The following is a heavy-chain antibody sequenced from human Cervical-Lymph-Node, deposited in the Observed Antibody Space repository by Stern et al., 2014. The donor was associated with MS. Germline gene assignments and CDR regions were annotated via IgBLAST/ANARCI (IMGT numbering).Heavy chain of an antibody. CDR2: IIPIFGTP. CDR1: GGTFSSYG. Sequence: HVQLVQSGAEVKKPGSSVKVSCKASGGTFSSYGISWVRQAPGQRLEWVGGIIPIFGTPNYAQKFQGRVTITADESTSTAYMELSSLRSEDTAVYSCAGLNSAYYYGMDVWGQGTTVTVSS. CDR3: AGLNSAYYYGMDV. V-gene: IGHV1-69*01. J-gene: IGHJ6*02. D-gene: IGHD1-1*01.